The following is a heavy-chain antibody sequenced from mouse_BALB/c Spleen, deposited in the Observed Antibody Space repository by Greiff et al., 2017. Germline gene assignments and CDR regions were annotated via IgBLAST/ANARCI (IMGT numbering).Heavy chain of an antibody. CDR2: INPNNGGT. CDR1: GYTFTDYN. CDR3: ARGQLGSYYYAMDY. V-gene: IGHV1-18*01. Sequence: EVQLQQSGPELVKPGASVKIPCKASGYTFTDYNMDWVKQSHGKSLEWIGDINPNNGGTIYNQKFKGKATLTVDKSSSTAYMELRSLTSEDTAVYYCARGQLGSYYYAMDYWGQGTSVTVSS. J-gene: IGHJ4*01. D-gene: IGHD3-2*01.